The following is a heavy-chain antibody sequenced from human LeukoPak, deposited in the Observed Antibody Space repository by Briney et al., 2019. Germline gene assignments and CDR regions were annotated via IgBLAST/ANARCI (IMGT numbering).Heavy chain of an antibody. CDR3: AKSQRTSSNWIFDF. J-gene: IGHJ4*02. CDR1: GFTFDDYA. Sequence: PGGSLRLSCAASGFTFDDYAMHWVRQAPGKGLEWVSLISGDGGSAYYADSVQGRFTISRDNSKNSLYLQMNSLRTEDTALYYCAKSQRTSSNWIFDFWGQGTLVTVSS. CDR2: ISGDGGSA. V-gene: IGHV3-43*02. D-gene: IGHD6-13*01.